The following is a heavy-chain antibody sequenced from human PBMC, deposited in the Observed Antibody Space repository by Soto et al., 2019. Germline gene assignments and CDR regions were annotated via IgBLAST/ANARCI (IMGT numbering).Heavy chain of an antibody. CDR2: IIPIFGTT. D-gene: IGHD2-21*02. Sequence: VQLVQSGAEVKKPGSSVKVSCKASGGTFSNYPFIWVRQAPGQGIDWMGGIIPIFGTTDYGQRFQGRVTITADEYTNTAYMERRSLRSDDTDVYYCARGLYCGGGCYSHFDYWGQGTLVTVSS. CDR3: ARGLYCGGGCYSHFDY. CDR1: GGTFSNYP. J-gene: IGHJ4*02. V-gene: IGHV1-69*01.